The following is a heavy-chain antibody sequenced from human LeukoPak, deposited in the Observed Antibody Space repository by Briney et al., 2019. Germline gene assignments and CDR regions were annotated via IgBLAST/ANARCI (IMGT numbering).Heavy chain of an antibody. D-gene: IGHD2-2*01. CDR2: ISAYNGNT. Sequence: ASVKVSCKASGYTFTSYGISWVRQAPGQGLEWMGWISAYNGNTNYAQKLQGRVTMTTDTSTGTAYMELRSLRSDDTAVYYCARDWGIAVVPGFDPWGQGTLVTVSS. CDR3: ARDWGIAVVPGFDP. CDR1: GYTFTSYG. V-gene: IGHV1-18*01. J-gene: IGHJ5*02.